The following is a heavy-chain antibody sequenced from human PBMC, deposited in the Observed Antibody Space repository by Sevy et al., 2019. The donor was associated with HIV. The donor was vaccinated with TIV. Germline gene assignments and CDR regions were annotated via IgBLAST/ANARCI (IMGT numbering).Heavy chain of an antibody. CDR3: ARPRFLEWLSSAAFDT. CDR2: IAYDGSNK. D-gene: IGHD3-3*01. CDR1: GFVFSSYA. J-gene: IGHJ3*02. Sequence: GGSLRLSCTASGFVFSSYAMHWVRQAPGKGLEWVAFIAYDGSNKNHADSVKGRFALSRDNSKNTLYLQMNSLGAEDTAVYYCARPRFLEWLSSAAFDTWGQGTMVTVSS. V-gene: IGHV3-30*09.